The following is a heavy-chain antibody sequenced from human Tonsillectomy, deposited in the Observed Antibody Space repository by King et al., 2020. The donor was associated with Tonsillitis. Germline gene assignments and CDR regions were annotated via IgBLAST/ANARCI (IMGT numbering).Heavy chain of an antibody. Sequence: VQLVESGGGLVKPGGSLRLSCAASGFTFSIYSMNWVRQAPGKGLEWVSSIRSSSSYKYYADSVKGRFTISRDNAKNSLYLQMNSLRAEDTAVYYCARVRYDSRGYYYVDYWGQGTLVTVSS. J-gene: IGHJ4*02. CDR3: ARVRYDSRGYYYVDY. V-gene: IGHV3-21*01. CDR2: IRSSSSYK. D-gene: IGHD3-22*01. CDR1: GFTFSIYS.